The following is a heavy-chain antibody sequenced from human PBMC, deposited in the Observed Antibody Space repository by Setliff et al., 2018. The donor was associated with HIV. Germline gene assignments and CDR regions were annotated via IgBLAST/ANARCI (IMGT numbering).Heavy chain of an antibody. CDR2: IYYSGST. CDR1: GGSISSYY. J-gene: IGHJ4*02. Sequence: PSETLSLTCTVSGGSISSYYWSWIRQPPGKGLEWIGYIYYSGSTKYNPSLKSRVTISADTSKNQFSLKLSSVTAADTAVYYCARGPYCSGGSCYSSLDYWGQGTLVTSPQ. D-gene: IGHD2-15*01. CDR3: ARGPYCSGGSCYSSLDY. V-gene: IGHV4-59*01.